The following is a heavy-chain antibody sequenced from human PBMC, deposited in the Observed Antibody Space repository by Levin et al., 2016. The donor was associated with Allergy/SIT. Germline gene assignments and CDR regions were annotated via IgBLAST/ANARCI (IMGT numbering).Heavy chain of an antibody. CDR1: GGSISSGYY. CDR3: ARGLLWFGEFFGDYYYYGMDV. Sequence: GSLRLSCTVSGGSISSGYYWGWIRQPPGKGLEWIGSIYHSGSTYYNPSLKSRVTISVDTSKNQFSLKLSSVTAADTAVYYCARGLLWFGEFFGDYYYYGMDVWGQGTTVTVSS. CDR2: IYHSGST. V-gene: IGHV4-38-2*02. D-gene: IGHD3-10*01. J-gene: IGHJ6*02.